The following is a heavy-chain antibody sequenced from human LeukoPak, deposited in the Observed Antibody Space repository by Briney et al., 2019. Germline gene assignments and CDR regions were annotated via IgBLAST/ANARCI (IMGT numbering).Heavy chain of an antibody. J-gene: IGHJ4*02. D-gene: IGHD2-2*01. CDR1: GYTFIGYY. V-gene: IGHV1-2*02. CDR2: INPNSGGP. Sequence: ASVKVSCKASGYTFIGYYMHWVRQAPGQGLEWMGWINPNSGGPKYAQKFQGRVTMTRDTSISTAYMELSRLRSDDTAVYYCARYCSGTSCYGGFDYWGQGTLVTVSS. CDR3: ARYCSGTSCYGGFDY.